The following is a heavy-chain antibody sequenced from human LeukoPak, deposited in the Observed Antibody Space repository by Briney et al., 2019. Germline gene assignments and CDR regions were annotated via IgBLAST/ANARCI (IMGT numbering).Heavy chain of an antibody. CDR2: IYTSGST. V-gene: IGHV4-61*02. CDR3: ARGGDVSSGWYQPNWFDP. Sequence: SQTLSLTCTVSGGSISSGSYYWSWIRQPARKGLEWIGRIYTSGSTNYNPSLKSRVTISVDTSKNQFSLKLSSVTAADTAVYYCARGGDVSSGWYQPNWFDPWGQGTLVTVSS. CDR1: GGSISSGSYY. D-gene: IGHD6-13*01. J-gene: IGHJ5*02.